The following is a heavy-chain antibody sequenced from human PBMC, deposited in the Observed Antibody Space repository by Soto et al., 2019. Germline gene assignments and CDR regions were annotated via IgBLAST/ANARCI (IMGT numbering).Heavy chain of an antibody. D-gene: IGHD6-6*01. V-gene: IGHV3-7*03. CDR1: GFTFSSYW. CDR3: AREGRSRIAARPGPY. CDR2: IKQDGSEK. J-gene: IGHJ4*02. Sequence: GSLRLSCAASGFTFSSYWMSWVRQAPGKGLEWVANIKQDGSEKYYVDSVKGRFTISRDNAKNSLYLQMNSLRAEDTAVYYCAREGRSRIAARPGPYWGQGTLVTVSS.